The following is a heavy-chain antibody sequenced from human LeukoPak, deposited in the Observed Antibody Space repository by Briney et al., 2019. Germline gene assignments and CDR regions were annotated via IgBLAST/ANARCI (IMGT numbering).Heavy chain of an antibody. CDR3: VREMAIFSRGPFDY. CDR1: GGSISSYY. CDR2: IYYSGST. Sequence: SETLSLTCTVSGGSISSYYWSWIRQPPGKGLEWIGYIYYSGSTYYNPSPKSRVTSSVDTSKNQFSLRLNSVTVADTAVYYCVREMAIFSRGPFDYWGQGTLVTVSS. D-gene: IGHD5-24*01. V-gene: IGHV4-59*12. J-gene: IGHJ4*02.